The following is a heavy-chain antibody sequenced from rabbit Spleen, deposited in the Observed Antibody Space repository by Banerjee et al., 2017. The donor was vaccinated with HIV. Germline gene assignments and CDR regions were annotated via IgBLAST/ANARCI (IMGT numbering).Heavy chain of an antibody. J-gene: IGHJ4*01. CDR1: GFDLSWHYY. D-gene: IGHD8-1*01. CDR2: IYSSSSGST. V-gene: IGHV1S40*01. CDR3: AISYPGSSYGFNL. Sequence: QSLEESGGDLVKPGASLTLTCTASGFDLSWHYYMCWVRQAPGKGLEWIACIYSSSSGSTYYASWAKGRFTISKTSSTTVSLQMTRLTAADTATYFCAISYPGSSYGFNLWGQGTLVTVS.